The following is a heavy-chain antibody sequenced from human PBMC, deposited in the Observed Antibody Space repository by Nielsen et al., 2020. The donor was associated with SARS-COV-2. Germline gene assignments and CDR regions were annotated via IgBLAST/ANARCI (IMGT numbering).Heavy chain of an antibody. D-gene: IGHD1-1*01. CDR1: GFTFSDTW. Sequence: GESLKISCAASGFTFSDTWMTWVRQAPGKGLEWVASINGDGGDKYYVDSVKGRFTISRDNPKNSLYLQMGSLRAEDTAVYYCAREHRNDWMNWFDPWGQGTLVTVSS. V-gene: IGHV3-7*03. CDR2: INGDGGDK. J-gene: IGHJ5*02. CDR3: AREHRNDWMNWFDP.